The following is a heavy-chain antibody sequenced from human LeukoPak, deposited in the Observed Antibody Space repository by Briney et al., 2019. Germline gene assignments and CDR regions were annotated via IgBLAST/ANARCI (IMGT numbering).Heavy chain of an antibody. CDR3: VREGDAFDI. V-gene: IGHV3-74*01. CDR1: GFTFSSYW. J-gene: IGHJ3*02. CDR2: IKTDGSAT. Sequence: GGSLRLSCAASGFTFSSYWMHWVRQGQGKGQVRVSRIKTDGSATSYADPVKGRFAISRDNAKNTLYLQMNSLRAEDTAVYYCVREGDAFDIWGQGTMVTVSS.